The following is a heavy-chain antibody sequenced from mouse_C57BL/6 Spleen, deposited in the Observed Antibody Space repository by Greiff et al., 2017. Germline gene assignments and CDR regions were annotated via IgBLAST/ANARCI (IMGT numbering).Heavy chain of an antibody. J-gene: IGHJ2*01. CDR2: ISSGSSTI. Sequence: EVMLVESGGGLVKPGGSLKLSCAASGFTFSDYGMHWVRQAPEKGLEWVAYISSGSSTIYYAATVKGRFTISRDTAKNTLFLQMTRLRSEDTAMYYCARLGLGDSPDDWGQGTTLTVSS. CDR1: GFTFSDYG. V-gene: IGHV5-17*01. D-gene: IGHD3-3*01. CDR3: ARLGLGDSPDD.